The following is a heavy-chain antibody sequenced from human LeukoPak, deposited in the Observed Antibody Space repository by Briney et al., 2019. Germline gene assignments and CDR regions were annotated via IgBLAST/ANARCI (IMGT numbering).Heavy chain of an antibody. CDR2: IDEDGSQK. Sequence: GGSLRLSCAASGFTFRSYYMTWVRQAPGKGLEWVARIDEDGSQKYYVDSVKGRFTISRDNAQGSLYLQMNSLRAEDTAVYFCVRDIGYGDYWGQGTLVTVSS. D-gene: IGHD5-12*01. CDR3: VRDIGYGDY. V-gene: IGHV3-7*03. J-gene: IGHJ4*02. CDR1: GFTFRSYY.